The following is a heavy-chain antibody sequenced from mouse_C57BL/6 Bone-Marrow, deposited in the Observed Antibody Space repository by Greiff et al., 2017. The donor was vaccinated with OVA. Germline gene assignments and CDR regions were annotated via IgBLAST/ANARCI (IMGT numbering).Heavy chain of an antibody. CDR3: AGITTVVALNWYFDV. V-gene: IGHV1-81*01. Sequence: QVQLQQSGAELARPGASVKLSCKASGYTFTSYGISWVKQRTGQGLEWIGEFYPRSGNTYYNEKFKGKATLTADKSSSTAYMELRSLTSEDSAVYFCAGITTVVALNWYFDVWGTGTTVTVSS. CDR2: FYPRSGNT. CDR1: GYTFTSYG. J-gene: IGHJ1*03. D-gene: IGHD1-1*01.